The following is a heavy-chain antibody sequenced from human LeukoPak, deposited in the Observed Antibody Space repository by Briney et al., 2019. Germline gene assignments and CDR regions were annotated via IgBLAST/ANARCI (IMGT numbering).Heavy chain of an antibody. J-gene: IGHJ4*02. CDR2: INHSGST. D-gene: IGHD3-10*01. CDR3: ARVSSIKLRYYFDY. Sequence: SETLSLTCVVYGGSFSGYYWSWIRQPPGKGLEWIGEINHSGSTNYNPSLKSRVTISVDTSKNQFSLKLSSVTAADTAVYYCARVSSIKLRYYFDYWGQGTLVTVSS. V-gene: IGHV4-34*01. CDR1: GGSFSGYY.